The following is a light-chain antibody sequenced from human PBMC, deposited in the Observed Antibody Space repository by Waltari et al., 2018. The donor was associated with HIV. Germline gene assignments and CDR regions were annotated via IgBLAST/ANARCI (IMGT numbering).Light chain of an antibody. Sequence: QSALTQPPSASGSPGQSVTISCTGTSSAVGGSNYVSWYQQHPGKAPQLMIYEVSQRPSGVPNRFSGSKSGNTASLTVSGLQTEDEANYYCSSYAGSNNWVFGGGTNLTVL. CDR1: SSAVGGSNY. CDR2: EVS. CDR3: SSYAGSNNWV. J-gene: IGLJ3*02. V-gene: IGLV2-8*01.